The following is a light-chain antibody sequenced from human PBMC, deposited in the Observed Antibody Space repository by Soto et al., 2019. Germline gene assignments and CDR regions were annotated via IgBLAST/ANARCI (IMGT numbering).Light chain of an antibody. J-gene: IGKJ3*01. CDR2: GAS. Sequence: EIVMTQSPATLSVSPGERATLSCRASQSISSNLAWYQQKPGQAPRLLIYGASTRATGISARFSGSGSGTEFTLTISRLEPEDFAVYYCQLYGGSPIFSFGPGTKVDIK. CDR3: QLYGGSPIFS. V-gene: IGKV3-15*01. CDR1: QSISSN.